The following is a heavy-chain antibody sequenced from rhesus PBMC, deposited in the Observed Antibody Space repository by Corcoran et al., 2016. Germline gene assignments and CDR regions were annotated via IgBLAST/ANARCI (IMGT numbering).Heavy chain of an antibody. CDR1: GGSISDSYR. CDR3: ARDRYYSGSYYYGYFDL. J-gene: IGHJ2*01. D-gene: IGHD3-16*01. CDR2: IYGSSTST. Sequence: QVQLQESGPGVVKPSETLSLTCAVSGGSISDSYRWSWIRQPPGKGLEGIGYIYGSSTSTNYNPALKSRVTISKDTSKNQFSLKLSSVTAADTAVYYCARDRYYSGSYYYGYFDLWGPGTPITISS. V-gene: IGHV4S10*01.